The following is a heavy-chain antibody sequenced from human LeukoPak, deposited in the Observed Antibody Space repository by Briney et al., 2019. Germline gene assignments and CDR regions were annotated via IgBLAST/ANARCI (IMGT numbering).Heavy chain of an antibody. V-gene: IGHV4-34*01. CDR1: GGSFSGYY. CDR3: ARVGYSYVINDWSRTGLGAYPTKYYYHMDV. CDR2: INHSEST. D-gene: IGHD5-18*01. Sequence: PSETLSLTCAVYGGSFSGYYWSWIRQPPGKGLEWIGEINHSESTNYNPSLKSRVTISGDTSKNQFSLKLSSVTAADTAVCFCARVGYSYVINDWSRTGLGAYPTKYYYHMDVWGKGTTVTVSS. J-gene: IGHJ6*03.